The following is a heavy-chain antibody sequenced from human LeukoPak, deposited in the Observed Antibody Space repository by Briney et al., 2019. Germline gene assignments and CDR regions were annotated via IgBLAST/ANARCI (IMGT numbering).Heavy chain of an antibody. Sequence: GGSLRLSSAASGFTFSSYAMHWVRQAPGKGLEWVAVISYDGSNKYYADSVKGRFTISRDNSKNTLYLQMNSLRAEDTAVYYCAREGRLTGSYYFDYWGQGTLVTVSS. CDR2: ISYDGSNK. CDR3: AREGRLTGSYYFDY. V-gene: IGHV3-30-3*01. J-gene: IGHJ4*02. CDR1: GFTFSSYA. D-gene: IGHD7-27*01.